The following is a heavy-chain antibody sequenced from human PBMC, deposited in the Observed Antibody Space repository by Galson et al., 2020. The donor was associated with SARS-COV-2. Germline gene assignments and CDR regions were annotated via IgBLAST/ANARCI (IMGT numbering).Heavy chain of an antibody. Sequence: SQTLSLTCAVYGGSFSGYYWSWIRQPPGKGLEWIGEINNSGSTNYNPPLKSRVTISVDTSKNQFSLKLSSVTAADTAVYYCARDPDDSSGPGGWGQGTLVTVSS. CDR3: ARDPDDSSGPGG. CDR2: INNSGST. CDR1: GGSFSGYY. J-gene: IGHJ4*02. V-gene: IGHV4-34*01. D-gene: IGHD3-22*01.